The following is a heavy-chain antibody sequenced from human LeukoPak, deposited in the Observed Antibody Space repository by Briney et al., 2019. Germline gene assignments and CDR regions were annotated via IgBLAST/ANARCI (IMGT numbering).Heavy chain of an antibody. V-gene: IGHV4-4*07. CDR1: GGSIINHY. J-gene: IGHJ5*02. D-gene: IGHD6-19*01. CDR3: ARDVRYASGWSTPES. Sequence: SETLSLTCTVSGGSIINHYWSWIRQPAGKGLGWIGRIYSSGSANYSPSLKSRVSMSIDTSNNHFSLNLTSVTAADTALYFCARDVRYASGWSTPESWGQGTLVTVSS. CDR2: IYSSGSA.